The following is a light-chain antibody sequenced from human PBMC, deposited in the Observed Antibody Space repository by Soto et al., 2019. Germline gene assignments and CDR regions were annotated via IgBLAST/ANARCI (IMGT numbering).Light chain of an antibody. Sequence: QSALTQPASVSGSPGQSITISCTGTSSDVGRYNHVSWYQQHPGKAPKLLIYEVTNRPSGVSNRFSGSKSGNTASLTISGLQAEDETDYYCSSYTRYSTLVFGTVTKLTVL. CDR1: SSDVGRYNH. CDR3: SSYTRYSTLV. J-gene: IGLJ1*01. CDR2: EVT. V-gene: IGLV2-14*01.